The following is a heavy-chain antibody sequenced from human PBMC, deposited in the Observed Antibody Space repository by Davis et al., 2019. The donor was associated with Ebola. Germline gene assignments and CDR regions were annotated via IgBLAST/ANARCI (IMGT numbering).Heavy chain of an antibody. CDR1: GGSFIGYY. Sequence: MPSETLSLTCAVYGGSFIGYYWSCIRQPPGKGLAWIGEINHSGSTNYNPSLKSRVTISVDKSKNQFSLKLSSVTAADTAVYYCARRATYYFDYWGQGTLVTVSS. J-gene: IGHJ4*02. V-gene: IGHV4-34*01. CDR2: INHSGST. CDR3: ARRATYYFDY.